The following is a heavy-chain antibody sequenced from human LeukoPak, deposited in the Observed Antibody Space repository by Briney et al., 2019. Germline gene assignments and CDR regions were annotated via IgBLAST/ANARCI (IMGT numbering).Heavy chain of an antibody. Sequence: GGSLRLSSAASGFTFITYWRHWVRQAPGKGLVWVSRIKSDGGTNYADSVKGRFTISRDNAKKTVPLQMNSLRPEDTGVYYCARAPSEIGGYYPEYFRHWGPGTLVTVSS. D-gene: IGHD3-22*01. CDR1: GFTFITYW. CDR2: IKSDGGT. CDR3: ARAPSEIGGYYPEYFRH. V-gene: IGHV3-74*01. J-gene: IGHJ1*01.